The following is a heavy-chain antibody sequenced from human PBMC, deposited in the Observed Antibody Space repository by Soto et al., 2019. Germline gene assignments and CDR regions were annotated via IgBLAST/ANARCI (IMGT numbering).Heavy chain of an antibody. CDR3: AKALYSSDWYRGLDV. CDR1: GFTFSIYA. Sequence: HPGGSLRLSCAASGFTFSIYAMSWVRQAPGKGLEWVSIISGSGGSTYYADTVKGQFTISRDNSKNTLYLQMNSLRAEDTAVYYSAKALYSSDWYRGLDVWGQGTTVTVSS. J-gene: IGHJ6*02. D-gene: IGHD6-19*01. CDR2: ISGSGGST. V-gene: IGHV3-23*01.